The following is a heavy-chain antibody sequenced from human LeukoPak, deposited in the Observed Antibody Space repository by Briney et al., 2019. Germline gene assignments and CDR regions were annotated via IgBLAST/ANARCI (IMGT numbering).Heavy chain of an antibody. Sequence: SETLSLTCGVYGESFSGYYWSWIRQPPGKGLEWIGEINHSGRTNYNPSLKSRVTISLDTSKNHKQLSMKLSSVTAADTAVYYCARDPPEDEWNSLDSWGQGILVTVSS. CDR2: INHSGRT. CDR1: GESFSGYY. V-gene: IGHV4-34*01. CDR3: ARDPPEDEWNSLDS. J-gene: IGHJ4*02. D-gene: IGHD1-7*01.